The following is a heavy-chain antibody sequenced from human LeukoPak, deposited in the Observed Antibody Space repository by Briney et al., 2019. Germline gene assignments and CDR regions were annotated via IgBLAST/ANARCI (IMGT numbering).Heavy chain of an antibody. V-gene: IGHV4-38-2*02. CDR3: ARATMITFGGVIPEHGYYFDY. D-gene: IGHD3-16*01. Sequence: SETLSLTCTVSGYSISSGYYWGWIRQPPGKGLEWIGSIYHSGSTYYNPSLKSRVTISVDTSKNQFSLKLSSVTAADTAVYYCARATMITFGGVIPEHGYYFDYWGQGTLVTVSS. J-gene: IGHJ4*02. CDR1: GYSISSGYY. CDR2: IYHSGST.